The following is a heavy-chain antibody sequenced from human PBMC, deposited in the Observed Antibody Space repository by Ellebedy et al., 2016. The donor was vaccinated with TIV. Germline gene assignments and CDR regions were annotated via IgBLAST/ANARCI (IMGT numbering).Heavy chain of an antibody. CDR3: AREGDYYFDY. J-gene: IGHJ4*02. Sequence: ASVKVSCXASGYTFTFHGINWVRQAPGQGLEWMGWISGFSTNTVYAQKLQGRVTMTTDTSAKTAYMELTSLRSEDTAVYYCAREGDYYFDYWGQGTLVTVSS. CDR1: GYTFTFHG. D-gene: IGHD2-21*01. CDR2: ISGFSTNT. V-gene: IGHV1-18*01.